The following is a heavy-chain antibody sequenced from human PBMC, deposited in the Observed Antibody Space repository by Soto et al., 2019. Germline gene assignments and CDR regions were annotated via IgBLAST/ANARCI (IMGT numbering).Heavy chain of an antibody. J-gene: IGHJ6*02. Sequence: ASVKVSCKASGYTFTSSGISWVRQAPGQGLEWMGWISAYNGNTNYAQKLQGRVTMTTDTSTSTAYMELRSLRSDDTAVYYCARDLPMTKLTTYYYDFYVMVVGG. V-gene: IGHV1-18*04. CDR2: ISAYNGNT. D-gene: IGHD4-17*01. CDR1: GYTFTSSG. CDR3: ARDLPMTKLTTYYYDFYVMVV.